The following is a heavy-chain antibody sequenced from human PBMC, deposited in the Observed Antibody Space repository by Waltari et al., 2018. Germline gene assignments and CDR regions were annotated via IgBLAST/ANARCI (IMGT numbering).Heavy chain of an antibody. Sequence: QMQLQESGPGLVKPSGTLSLTCTVSGDSMSSSDWWSWVRQTPEKGLEWIGQIQRSGRTHYNPSFESRVTISIDTSKNQCSLKVTSTTAADTAVYYCARDRGRGIYLDSWGRGTLVTVSP. V-gene: IGHV4-4*02. CDR1: GDSMSSSDW. CDR2: IQRSGRT. J-gene: IGHJ4*02. CDR3: ARDRGRGIYLDS. D-gene: IGHD2-15*01.